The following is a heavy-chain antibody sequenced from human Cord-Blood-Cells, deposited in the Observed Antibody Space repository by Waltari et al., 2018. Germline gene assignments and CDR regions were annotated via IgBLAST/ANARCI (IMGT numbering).Heavy chain of an antibody. D-gene: IGHD3-3*01. CDR1: GGTFSSYA. Sequence: QVQLVQSGAEVKKPGSSVKVSCKASGGTFSSYAISWVRQAPGQGLEWMGGIIPIFGTANYAQKFQGRVTSTADESTSTAYMELSSLRSEDTAVYYCARGTYYDFWSGYYYFDYWGQGTLVTVSS. CDR2: IIPIFGTA. V-gene: IGHV1-69*01. CDR3: ARGTYYDFWSGYYYFDY. J-gene: IGHJ4*02.